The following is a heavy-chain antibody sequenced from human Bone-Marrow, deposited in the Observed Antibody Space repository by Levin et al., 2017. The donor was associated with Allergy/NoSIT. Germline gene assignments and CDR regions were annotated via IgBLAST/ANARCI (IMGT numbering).Heavy chain of an antibody. D-gene: IGHD3-22*01. V-gene: IGHV4-39*01. Sequence: SQTLSLTCTVSGGSISSSSYYWGWIRQPPGKGLEWIGSIYYSGSTYYNPSLKSRVTISVDTSKNQFSLKLSSVTAADTAVYYCARQVGYYYDSSGYYPNWFDPWGQGTLVTVSS. CDR2: IYYSGST. J-gene: IGHJ5*02. CDR3: ARQVGYYYDSSGYYPNWFDP. CDR1: GGSISSSSYY.